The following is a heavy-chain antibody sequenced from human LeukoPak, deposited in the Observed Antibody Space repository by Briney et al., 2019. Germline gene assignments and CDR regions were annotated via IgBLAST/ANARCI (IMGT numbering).Heavy chain of an antibody. CDR2: ISYDGSNK. Sequence: PGGSLRLSCAASGFTFSSYAMSWVRQAPGKGLEWVAVISYDGSNKYYADSVKGRFTISRDNSKNTLYLQMNSLRAEDTAVYYCARVGRDPGGAYDYWGQGTLVTVSS. V-gene: IGHV3-30*04. CDR1: GFTFSSYA. J-gene: IGHJ4*02. D-gene: IGHD3-10*01. CDR3: ARVGRDPGGAYDY.